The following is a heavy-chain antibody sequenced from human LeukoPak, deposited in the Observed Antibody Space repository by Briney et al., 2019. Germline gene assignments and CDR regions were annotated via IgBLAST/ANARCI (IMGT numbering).Heavy chain of an antibody. Sequence: PGGSLRLSCAASGFTFSSYWMSWVRQAPGKGLEWVANIKQDGSENYYVDSVKGRFTFSRDNAKNSLYLQMNSLRAEDTAVYYCARVEQLVRYYYYYYYMDVWGKGATVTVSS. D-gene: IGHD6-13*01. V-gene: IGHV3-7*01. CDR2: IKQDGSEN. CDR1: GFTFSSYW. J-gene: IGHJ6*03. CDR3: ARVEQLVRYYYYYYYMDV.